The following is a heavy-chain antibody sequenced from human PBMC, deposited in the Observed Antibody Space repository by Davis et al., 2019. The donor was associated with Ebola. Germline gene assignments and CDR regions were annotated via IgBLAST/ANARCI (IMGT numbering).Heavy chain of an antibody. J-gene: IGHJ4*02. CDR3: ASVAYSSGWGAIDY. CDR1: GGSISSYY. Sequence: MPSETLSLTCTVSGGSISSYYWSWIRQPPGKGLEWIGYIYYSGSTNYNPSLKSRVTISVDTSKNQFSLKLSSVTAADTAVYYCASVAYSSGWGAIDYWGQGTLVTVSS. V-gene: IGHV4-59*01. CDR2: IYYSGST. D-gene: IGHD6-19*01.